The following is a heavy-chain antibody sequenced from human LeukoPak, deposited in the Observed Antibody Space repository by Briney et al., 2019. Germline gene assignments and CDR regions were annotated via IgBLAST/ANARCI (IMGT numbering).Heavy chain of an antibody. CDR3: AKHKVMFVQFFEGMHV. Sequence: GGSPEVLRSASGFPFDDFGLRGGRQAPGKGLEWVSGINWNGGSTGYADSVKGRFTISRDNAKNSLYLQMNSLRAEDTALYYCAKHKVMFVQFFEGMHVWVQGTTVTVSS. J-gene: IGHJ6*02. D-gene: IGHD3-10*02. CDR2: INWNGGST. V-gene: IGHV3-20*03. CDR1: GFPFDDFG.